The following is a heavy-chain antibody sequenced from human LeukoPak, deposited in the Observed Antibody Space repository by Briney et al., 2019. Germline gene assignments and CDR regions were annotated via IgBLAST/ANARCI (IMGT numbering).Heavy chain of an antibody. D-gene: IGHD3-22*01. CDR1: GFTVSSNY. Sequence: GGSLRLSCAASGFTVSSNYMSWVRQAPGKGLEWVSVIYSGGSTYYADSVKGRFTISRDNSKNTLYLQMNSLRAEDTAVYYCAAPGSSGYPYKFDYWGQGTLVTVSS. CDR2: IYSGGST. J-gene: IGHJ4*02. CDR3: AAPGSSGYPYKFDY. V-gene: IGHV3-66*01.